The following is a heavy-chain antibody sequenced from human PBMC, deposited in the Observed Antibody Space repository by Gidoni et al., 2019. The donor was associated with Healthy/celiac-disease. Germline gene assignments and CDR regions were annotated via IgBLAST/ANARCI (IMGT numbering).Heavy chain of an antibody. D-gene: IGHD1-26*01. J-gene: IGHJ3*02. Sequence: QVQLVESGGGVVQPGRSLRLSCAASGFTFSSYGMHWVRQAPGKGLEWVAVISYDGSNKYYADSVKGRFTISRDNSKNTLYLQMNSLRAEDTAVYYCAKDGLLGGSYRRWGAFDIWGQGTMVTVSS. CDR1: GFTFSSYG. CDR3: AKDGLLGGSYRRWGAFDI. V-gene: IGHV3-30*18. CDR2: ISYDGSNK.